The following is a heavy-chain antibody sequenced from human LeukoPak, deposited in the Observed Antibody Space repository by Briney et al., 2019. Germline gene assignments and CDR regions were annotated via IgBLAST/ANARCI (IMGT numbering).Heavy chain of an antibody. J-gene: IGHJ6*03. CDR1: GYSFTSYW. Sequence: GESLKISCKGSGYSFTSYWIGWVRQMPGKGLEWMGIIYPGDSDTRYSPSFQGQVTISADKSISTAYLQWSSLKASDTAMYYCARQGRQRLASLYYYMDVWGKGTTVTVSS. V-gene: IGHV5-51*01. CDR3: ARQGRQRLASLYYYMDV. CDR2: IYPGDSDT. D-gene: IGHD6-25*01.